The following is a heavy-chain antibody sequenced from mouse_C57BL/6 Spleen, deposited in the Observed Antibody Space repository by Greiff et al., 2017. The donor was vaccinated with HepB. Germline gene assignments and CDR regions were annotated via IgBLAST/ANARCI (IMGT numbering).Heavy chain of an antibody. CDR1: GFTFSSYA. CDR2: ISDGGSYT. J-gene: IGHJ1*03. CDR3: ARVGSNYWYFDV. Sequence: EVQLQQSGGGLVKPGGSLKPSCAASGFTFSSYAMSWVRQTPEKRLEWVATISDGGSYTYYPDNVKGRFTISRDNAKNNLYLQMSHLKSEDTAMYYCARVGSNYWYFDVWGTGTTVTVSS. V-gene: IGHV5-4*01. D-gene: IGHD2-5*01.